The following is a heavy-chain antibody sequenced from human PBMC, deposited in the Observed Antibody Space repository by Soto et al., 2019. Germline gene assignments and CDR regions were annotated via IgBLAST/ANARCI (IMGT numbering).Heavy chain of an antibody. J-gene: IGHJ3*02. CDR2: IYYGGNT. CDR1: GGSISGYY. V-gene: IGHV4-59*01. Sequence: QVQLQESGPGLVKPSETLSLTCTVSGGSISGYYWRWIRQPPGKGLEWIGYIYYGGNTNYSPSLTSRLTISVDTSKDQCSLRLSSVTAADTAVYSCARDGTSVTTGEAFDIWGQGTMVTVSS. D-gene: IGHD4-17*01. CDR3: ARDGTSVTTGEAFDI.